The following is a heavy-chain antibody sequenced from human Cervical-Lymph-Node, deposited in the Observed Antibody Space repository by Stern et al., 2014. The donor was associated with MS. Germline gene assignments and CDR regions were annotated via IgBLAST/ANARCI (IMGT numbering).Heavy chain of an antibody. J-gene: IGHJ4*02. D-gene: IGHD3/OR15-3a*01. CDR3: AREGETSDFFPFDY. V-gene: IGHV4-61*02. Sequence: VQLVESGPGLVKPSQTLSLTCTVSGGSMNSRPYYWNWLRQPAGKALEWIGRISISGSTNYNPSLESRVTISIDTSTNQTSLKLSFVTAADTAVYYCAREGETSDFFPFDYWGQGAQVIVSS. CDR2: ISISGST. CDR1: GGSMNSRPYY.